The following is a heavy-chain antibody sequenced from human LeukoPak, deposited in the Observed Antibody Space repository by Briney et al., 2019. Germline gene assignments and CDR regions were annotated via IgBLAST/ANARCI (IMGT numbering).Heavy chain of an antibody. CDR2: INHSGST. Sequence: SETLSLTCAVYGGSFSGYYWSWIRQPPGKGLQWIGEINHSGSTNYNPSLKSRVTISVDTSKNQFSLKLSSVTAADTAVYYCASNYGAGRKSGSDYWGQGTLVTVSS. CDR1: GGSFSGYY. V-gene: IGHV4-34*01. J-gene: IGHJ4*02. CDR3: ASNYGAGRKSGSDY. D-gene: IGHD3-16*01.